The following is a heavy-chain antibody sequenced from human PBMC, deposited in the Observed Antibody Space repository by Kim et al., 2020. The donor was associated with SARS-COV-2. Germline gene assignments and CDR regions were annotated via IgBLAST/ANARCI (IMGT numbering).Heavy chain of an antibody. J-gene: IGHJ4*02. CDR2: TFYRSEWYT. CDR1: GDSVSSTAA. Sequence: SQTLSLTCAISGDSVSSTAAWSWIRQSPSRGLEWLGRTFYRSEWYTDYADSVKSRISINADKYRNQFSLQLNSVTPEDTAVYYCARVRYSGYAFFDSWGQGTQVIVSS. V-gene: IGHV6-1*01. CDR3: ARVRYSGYAFFDS. D-gene: IGHD5-12*01.